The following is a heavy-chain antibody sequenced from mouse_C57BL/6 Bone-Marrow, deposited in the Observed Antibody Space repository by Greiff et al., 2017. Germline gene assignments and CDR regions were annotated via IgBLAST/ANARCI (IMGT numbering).Heavy chain of an antibody. J-gene: IGHJ3*01. CDR2: INPYNGGT. D-gene: IGHD2-2*01. CDR3: ARNYGDDETGFAY. CDR1: GYSFTGYT. V-gene: IGHV1S135*01. Sequence: EVKLQEPGPELVKPGASMKISCKASGYSFTGYTMNWVKQSHGKNLEWIGLINPYNGGTSYNQKFKGKATLTVDKSSSAAYMWIISLKSEGSAVYYCARNYGDDETGFAYWGQGTLVTVSA.